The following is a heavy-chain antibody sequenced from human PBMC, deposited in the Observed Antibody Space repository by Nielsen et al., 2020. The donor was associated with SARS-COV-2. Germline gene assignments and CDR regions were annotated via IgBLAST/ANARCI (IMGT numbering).Heavy chain of an antibody. CDR3: ARDEGGIVPAAMEYYYYGMDV. D-gene: IGHD2-2*01. V-gene: IGHV3-23*01. J-gene: IGHJ6*02. CDR2: ISGSGGST. Sequence: WIRQPPGQGLEWVSAISGSGGSTYYADSVKGRFTISRDNSKNTLYLQMNSLRAEDTAVYYCARDEGGIVPAAMEYYYYGMDVWGQGTTVTVSS.